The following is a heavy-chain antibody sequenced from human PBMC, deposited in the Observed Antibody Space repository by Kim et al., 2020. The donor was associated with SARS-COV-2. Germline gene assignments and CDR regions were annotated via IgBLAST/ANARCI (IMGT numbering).Heavy chain of an antibody. Sequence: APKFQGRVTMTMETSPSTVYMELSSLRSEDTAVYYCARGWGSGSTNWFDPWGQGTLVTVSS. D-gene: IGHD3-10*01. V-gene: IGHV1-46*01. CDR3: ARGWGSGSTNWFDP. J-gene: IGHJ5*02.